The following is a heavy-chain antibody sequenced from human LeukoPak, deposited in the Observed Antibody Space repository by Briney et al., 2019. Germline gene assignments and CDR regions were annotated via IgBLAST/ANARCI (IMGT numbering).Heavy chain of an antibody. CDR3: ARDQPTYYDFCSGYYNHMDV. Sequence: GGSLRLSCAASGFTFSSYWMHWVRQAPGKGLVWVSRINSDGSSTSYADSVKGRFTISRDNAKNTLYLQMNSLRAEDTAVYYCARDQPTYYDFCSGYYNHMDVWGKGTTVTVSS. V-gene: IGHV3-74*01. CDR2: INSDGSST. D-gene: IGHD3-3*01. CDR1: GFTFSSYW. J-gene: IGHJ6*03.